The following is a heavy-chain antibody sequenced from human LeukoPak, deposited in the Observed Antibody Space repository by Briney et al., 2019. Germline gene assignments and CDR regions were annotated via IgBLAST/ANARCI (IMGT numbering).Heavy chain of an antibody. Sequence: PSETLSLTCTVSGGSISSSSSYWGWIRQPPGRGLEWIGSIYYSGSTYYNPSLKSRVTISVDTSKNQFSLKLSSVTAADTAVYYCARSTLYDSSGYYYVVAEYYFDYWGQGTLVTVSS. J-gene: IGHJ4*02. CDR1: GGSISSSSSY. CDR2: IYYSGST. V-gene: IGHV4-39*01. CDR3: ARSTLYDSSGYYYVVAEYYFDY. D-gene: IGHD3-22*01.